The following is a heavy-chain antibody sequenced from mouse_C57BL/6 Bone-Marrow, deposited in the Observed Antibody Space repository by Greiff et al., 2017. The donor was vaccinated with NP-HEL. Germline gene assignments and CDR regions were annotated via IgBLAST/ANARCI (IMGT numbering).Heavy chain of an antibody. CDR1: GYAFTNYL. Sequence: QVQLKQSGAELVRPGTSVKVSCKASGYAFTNYLIEWVKQRPGQGLEWIGVINPGSGGTNYNEKFKGKATLTADKSSSTAYMQLSSLTSEDSAVYFCLYYDYDGDFDYWGQGTTLTVSS. CDR3: LYYDYDGDFDY. J-gene: IGHJ2*01. D-gene: IGHD2-4*01. V-gene: IGHV1-54*01. CDR2: INPGSGGT.